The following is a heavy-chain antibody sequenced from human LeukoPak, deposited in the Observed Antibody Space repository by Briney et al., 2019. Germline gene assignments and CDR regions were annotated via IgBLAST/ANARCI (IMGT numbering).Heavy chain of an antibody. V-gene: IGHV3-23*01. D-gene: IGHD1-1*01. CDR3: AKDFWNGWSGSYIDN. CDR2: ISGSGGST. J-gene: IGHJ4*02. CDR1: GFTFSSYA. Sequence: GGSLRLSCAASGFTFSSYAMSWVRQAPGKGLEWVSAISGSGGSTYYADSVKGRFTISRDNSKNTLYLQMNSLRAEDTAVYYCAKDFWNGWSGSYIDNWGQGTLVTVSS.